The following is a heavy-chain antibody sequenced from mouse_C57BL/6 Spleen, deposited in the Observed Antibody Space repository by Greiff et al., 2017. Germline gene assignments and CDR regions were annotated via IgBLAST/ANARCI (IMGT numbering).Heavy chain of an antibody. CDR2: IYIGNGYT. CDR3: ARSDYGSSGPCAY. Sequence: EVMLVESGAELVRPGSSVKMSCKTSGYTFTSYGISWVKQRPGQGLEWIGYIYIGNGYTEYNEKFKGKATLTSDTSSSTAYMQLSSLTSEDSAIYICARSDYGSSGPCAYWGQGTLVTVSA. V-gene: IGHV1-58*01. J-gene: IGHJ3*01. CDR1: GYTFTSYG. D-gene: IGHD1-1*01.